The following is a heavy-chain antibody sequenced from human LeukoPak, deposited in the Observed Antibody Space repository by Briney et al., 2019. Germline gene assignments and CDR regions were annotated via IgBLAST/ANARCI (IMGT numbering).Heavy chain of an antibody. CDR3: ARGPDSSWYNNWFDP. D-gene: IGHD6-13*01. Sequence: SETLSLTCAVYGGSFSGYYWSWIRQPAGKGLEWIGRIYTSGSTNYNPSLKSRVTMSVDTSKNQFSLKLSSVTAADTAVYYCARGPDSSWYNNWFDPWGQGTLVTVSS. CDR2: IYTSGST. V-gene: IGHV4-59*10. J-gene: IGHJ5*02. CDR1: GGSFSGYY.